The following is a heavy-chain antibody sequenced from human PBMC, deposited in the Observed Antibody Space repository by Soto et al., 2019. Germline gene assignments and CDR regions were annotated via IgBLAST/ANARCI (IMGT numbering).Heavy chain of an antibody. D-gene: IGHD2-2*01. CDR2: INPNSGGT. Sequence: ASVKVSCKASGYTFTGYYMHWVRQAPGQGLEWMGWINPNSGGTNYAQKFQGWVTMTRDTSISTAYMELSRLRSDDTAVYYCARGRSTSIFTLRKIAGHYYYLDVWGKGTTVTVSS. J-gene: IGHJ6*03. CDR3: ARGRSTSIFTLRKIAGHYYYLDV. CDR1: GYTFTGYY. V-gene: IGHV1-2*04.